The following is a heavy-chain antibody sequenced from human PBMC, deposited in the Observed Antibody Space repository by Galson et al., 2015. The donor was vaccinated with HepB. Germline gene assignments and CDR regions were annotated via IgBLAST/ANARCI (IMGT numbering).Heavy chain of an antibody. V-gene: IGHV3-23*01. D-gene: IGHD2-15*01. CDR3: AKDGYCVGGTCYVAWLDP. Sequence: SLRLSCAASGFTFSTYAMSWVRQTPGKGLEWVSAISDSGGRTYYADPVKGRFTIFRDNSKNTLFLQMNSLRGEDTALYFRAKDGYCVGGTCYVAWLDPWGQRTLVTVSS. CDR2: ISDSGGRT. J-gene: IGHJ5*02. CDR1: GFTFSTYA.